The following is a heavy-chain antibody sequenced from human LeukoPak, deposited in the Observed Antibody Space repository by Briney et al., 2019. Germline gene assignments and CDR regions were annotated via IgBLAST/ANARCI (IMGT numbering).Heavy chain of an antibody. V-gene: IGHV3-30*18. Sequence: GRSLRLSCAASGFTFSSYGMHWVRQAPGKGLEWVAVISYDGSNKYYADSVKGRFTISRDNSKNTLYLQMNSLRAEDTAVYYCAKVKGYDSGAFDIWGQGTMVTVSS. D-gene: IGHD5-12*01. CDR1: GFTFSSYG. J-gene: IGHJ3*02. CDR3: AKVKGYDSGAFDI. CDR2: ISYDGSNK.